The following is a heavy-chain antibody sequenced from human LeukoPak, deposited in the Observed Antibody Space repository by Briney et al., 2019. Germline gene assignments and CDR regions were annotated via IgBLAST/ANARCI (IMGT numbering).Heavy chain of an antibody. CDR3: AREDILTGYYPYYFDY. J-gene: IGHJ4*02. CDR2: IYTSGST. D-gene: IGHD3-9*01. V-gene: IGHV4-61*02. CDR1: GGSISRGHYY. Sequence: SETLSLTCTISGGSISRGHYYWSWIRQPAGKGLEWIGRIYTSGSTNYHPSLKSRVTISIDTAKNQFSLKLTSVTAADTAMYYCAREDILTGYYPYYFDYWGQGTLVTVSS.